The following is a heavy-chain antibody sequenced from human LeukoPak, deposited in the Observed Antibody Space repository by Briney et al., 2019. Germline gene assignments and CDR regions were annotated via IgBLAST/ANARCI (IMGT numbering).Heavy chain of an antibody. J-gene: IGHJ4*02. V-gene: IGHV3-30-3*01. CDR2: ISYDGSNK. CDR3: ARDPNGDYFSTYFDY. Sequence: PGGSLRLSCAASGFTFSSYAMHRVRQAPGKGLEWVAVISYDGSNKYYADSVKGRFTISRDNSKNTLYLQMNSLRAEDTAVYYCARDPNGDYFSTYFDYWGQGTLVTVSS. D-gene: IGHD4-17*01. CDR1: GFTFSSYA.